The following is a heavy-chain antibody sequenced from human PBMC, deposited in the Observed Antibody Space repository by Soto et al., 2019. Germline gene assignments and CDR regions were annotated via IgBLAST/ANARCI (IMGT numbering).Heavy chain of an antibody. V-gene: IGHV1-69*13. CDR3: ARESLSGNTYYYDSSGPGPYYYYGMDV. J-gene: IGHJ6*02. CDR1: GGTFSSYA. Sequence: SVKVSCKASGGTFSSYAISWVRQAPGQGLEWMGGIIPIFGTANYAQKFQGRVTITADESTSTAYMELSSLRSEDTAVYYCARESLSGNTYYYDSSGPGPYYYYGMDVWGQGTTVTVSS. D-gene: IGHD3-22*01. CDR2: IIPIFGTA.